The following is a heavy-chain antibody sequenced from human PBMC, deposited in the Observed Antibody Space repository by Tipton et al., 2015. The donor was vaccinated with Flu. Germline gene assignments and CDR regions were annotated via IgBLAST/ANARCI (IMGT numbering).Heavy chain of an antibody. D-gene: IGHD1-26*01. V-gene: IGHV4-34*01. CDR2: IYYSGST. CDR1: GGSLSGYY. CDR3: ACRGSCYH. Sequence: TLSLTCAVYGGSLSGYYWSWIRQPPGKGLEWIGTIYYSGSTCYNPSLKSRVTMSVDTSKNQFSLKLSSVTAADTAVYYCACRGSCYHWGQGTLVTVSS. J-gene: IGHJ4*02.